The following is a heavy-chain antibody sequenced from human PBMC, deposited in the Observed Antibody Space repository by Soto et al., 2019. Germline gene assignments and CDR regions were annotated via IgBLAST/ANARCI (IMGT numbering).Heavy chain of an antibody. Sequence: QVQLVQSGAEVKKPASSVKVSCKASGGTFNNYPITWVRQAPGEGLEWLGGSIPIFGTANYAQNFQGRVTISVDESTSTAYMELSSLRSEDTAVYYCARGRGYSGDDHDYYFDMYFWGKGTTVTVSS. V-gene: IGHV1-69*01. CDR2: SIPIFGTA. CDR3: ARGRGYSGDDHDYYFDMYF. CDR1: GGTFNNYP. J-gene: IGHJ6*04. D-gene: IGHD5-12*01.